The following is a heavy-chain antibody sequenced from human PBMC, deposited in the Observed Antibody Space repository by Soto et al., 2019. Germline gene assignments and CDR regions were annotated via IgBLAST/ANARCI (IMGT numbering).Heavy chain of an antibody. CDR1: GFTFSSYG. CDR2: ISYDGSNK. J-gene: IGHJ6*02. CDR3: AKDRSSSWLNYYGMDV. V-gene: IGHV3-30*18. Sequence: PGGSLRLSCAASGFTFSSYGMHWVRQAPGKGLEWVAVISYDGSNKYYADTVKGRFTISRDNSKNTLYLQMNRLRAEDTAVYYCAKDRSSSWLNYYGMDVWGQGTTVTVSS. D-gene: IGHD6-13*01.